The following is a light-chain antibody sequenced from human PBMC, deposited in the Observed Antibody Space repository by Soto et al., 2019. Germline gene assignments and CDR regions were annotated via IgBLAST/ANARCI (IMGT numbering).Light chain of an antibody. CDR1: QSISSW. CDR2: KAS. CDR3: QQYHSFSRT. J-gene: IGKJ1*01. V-gene: IGKV1-5*03. Sequence: DLQMTQSPSTLSASVGDRVTITCRASQSISSWLAWYQQKPGKAPKSLIYKASSLESGVPSRFSGSGSGTEFTLTISSLQPDDFATYYCQQYHSFSRTFGPGTKVEI.